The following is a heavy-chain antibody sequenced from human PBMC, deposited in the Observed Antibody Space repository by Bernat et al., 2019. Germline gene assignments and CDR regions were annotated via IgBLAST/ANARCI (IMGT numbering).Heavy chain of an antibody. V-gene: IGHV3-30*18. CDR3: AKVWGGSQATYYFDY. CDR1: GFTFSSFG. CDR2: ISYDGSNK. Sequence: QVQLVESGGGVVQPGRSLRLSCAASGFTFSSFGMHWVRQAPGKGLEWVAGISYDGSNKFYADSVKGRFTISRDNSKNTLYLQVNSLRAEDTDVYYCAKVWGGSQATYYFDYWGQGTLVTVSS. J-gene: IGHJ4*02. D-gene: IGHD3-16*01.